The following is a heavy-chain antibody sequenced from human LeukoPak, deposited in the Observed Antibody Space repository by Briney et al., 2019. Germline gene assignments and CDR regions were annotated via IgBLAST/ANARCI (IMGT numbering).Heavy chain of an antibody. Sequence: GGSLRLSCAASGFTFSSYSMNWVRQAPGKGLEWVSSISSSSSYIYYADSVKGRFTISRDNAKNSLYLQMNSLRAEDTAVYYCARDQRGTGSIDYWGQGTLVTVSS. CDR2: ISSSSSYI. J-gene: IGHJ4*02. V-gene: IGHV3-21*01. D-gene: IGHD2-15*01. CDR3: ARDQRGTGSIDY. CDR1: GFTFSSYS.